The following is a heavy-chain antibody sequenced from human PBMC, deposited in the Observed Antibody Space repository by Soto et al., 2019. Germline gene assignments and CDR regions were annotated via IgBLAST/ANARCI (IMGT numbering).Heavy chain of an antibody. V-gene: IGHV3-23*01. CDR1: GFSYSTYG. D-gene: IGHD1-1*01. CDR3: AKWNGYGDY. CDR2: VSGGSGTT. J-gene: IGHJ4*02. Sequence: EVQLLESGGGLVQPGGSLRLSCAVSGFSYSTYGVTWVRQAPGKGLEWVSGVSGGSGTTHYAGSVKGRFTITGDNSKNTVYLQMNSLRVEDTAVYYCAKWNGYGDYWGQGTLVTVSS.